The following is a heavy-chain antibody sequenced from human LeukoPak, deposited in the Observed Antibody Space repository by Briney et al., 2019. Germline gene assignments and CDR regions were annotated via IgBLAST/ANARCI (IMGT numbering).Heavy chain of an antibody. D-gene: IGHD2-15*01. CDR2: TIPLLRMT. V-gene: IGHV1-69*04. Sequence: GASVKVSCKASGYTFTSYYMHWVRQAPGQGLEWMGRTIPLLRMTNYAQRFQGRVTIIADKSTSTAHLELSGLRSEDTAVYYCARDAYMNDRWFYRMDVWGQGTTIIVSS. CDR3: ARDAYMNDRWFYRMDV. CDR1: GYTFTSYY. J-gene: IGHJ6*02.